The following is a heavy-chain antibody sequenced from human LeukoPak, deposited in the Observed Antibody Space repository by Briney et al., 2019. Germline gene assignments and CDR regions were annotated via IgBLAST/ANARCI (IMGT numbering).Heavy chain of an antibody. V-gene: IGHV3-33*01. CDR2: IWYDGSNK. Sequence: PGRSLRLSCAASGFTFSSYGMHWDRQAPGKGLGWVAVIWYDGSNKYYADSVKGRFTIYRGNYKNTLYLQMNSLRAEDTAVYYCARGSSAAGTVRVGFYYYYMDVWGKGTTVTVSS. J-gene: IGHJ6*03. CDR3: ARGSSAAGTVRVGFYYYYMDV. CDR1: GFTFSSYG. D-gene: IGHD6-13*01.